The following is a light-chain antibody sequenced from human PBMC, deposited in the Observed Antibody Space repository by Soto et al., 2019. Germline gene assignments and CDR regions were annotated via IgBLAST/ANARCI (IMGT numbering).Light chain of an antibody. Sequence: EIVMTQSPGTLSLSPGGRATLSCRASQSISNTYVSWYQQKPGQAPRLLIYGASTRATGIPARFSGSGSGSDFTLSISSLQPEDFALYYCHQDYDLPLTFGGGTRVEIK. CDR3: HQDYDLPLT. V-gene: IGKV3D-7*01. CDR1: QSISNTY. J-gene: IGKJ4*01. CDR2: GAS.